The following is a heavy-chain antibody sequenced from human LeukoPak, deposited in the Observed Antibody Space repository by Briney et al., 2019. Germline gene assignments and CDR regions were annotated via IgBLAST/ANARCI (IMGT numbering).Heavy chain of an antibody. D-gene: IGHD4-17*01. CDR1: GYSISSGYY. V-gene: IGHV4-38-2*02. CDR2: IHHGGST. J-gene: IGHJ3*02. CDR3: ARVPYDYGDFGLSFDI. Sequence: ASETLSLTCTVSGYSISSGYYWGWIRQPPGMGLEWIASIHHGGSTYYNPSLKSRVTISVDTSKNQFSLKLSSVTAADTAVYYCARVPYDYGDFGLSFDIWGQGTMVTVSS.